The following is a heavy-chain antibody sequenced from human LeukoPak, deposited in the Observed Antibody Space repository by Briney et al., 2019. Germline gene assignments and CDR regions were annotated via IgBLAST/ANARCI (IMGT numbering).Heavy chain of an antibody. D-gene: IGHD3-3*01. J-gene: IGHJ4*02. CDR3: ARERYDFWSGYYGSDYYFDY. CDR2: ISAYNGNT. V-gene: IGHV1-18*01. CDR1: GYTFTSYG. Sequence: ASVKVSCKASGYTFTSYGISWVRQAPGQGLEWMGWISAYNGNTNYAQKLQGRVIMTTDTSTSTAYMELRSLRSDDTAVYYCARERYDFWSGYYGSDYYFDYWGQGTLVTVSP.